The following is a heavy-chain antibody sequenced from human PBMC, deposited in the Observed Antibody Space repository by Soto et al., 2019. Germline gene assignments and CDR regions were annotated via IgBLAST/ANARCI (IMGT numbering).Heavy chain of an antibody. CDR3: ARHVGDAVPAARRFDP. V-gene: IGHV4-39*01. J-gene: IGHJ5*02. Sequence: SETLSLTCTVSGASISSYNYYWGWIRQPPGKGLEWIGSIHYNGDTYYNPSLESRVAISGDTSKNQFSLKLNSVTAADTAVYYCARHVGDAVPAARRFDPWGQGTLVTVSS. D-gene: IGHD2-2*01. CDR2: IHYNGDT. CDR1: GASISSYNYY.